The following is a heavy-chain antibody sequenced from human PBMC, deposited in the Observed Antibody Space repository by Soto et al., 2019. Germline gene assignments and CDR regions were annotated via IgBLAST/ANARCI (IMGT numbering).Heavy chain of an antibody. J-gene: IGHJ4*01. D-gene: IGHD2-8*01. CDR2: IDPSDSQT. CDR1: GYSFAGYW. CDR3: ATQIYAGATGTNVQPYFDT. V-gene: IGHV5-10-1*01. Sequence: PGESLKISCKGSGYSFAGYWITWVRQKPGKGLEWMGRIDPSDSQTYYSPSFRGHVTISATKSITTVFLQWSSLRASDTAMYYCATQIYAGATGTNVQPYFDTGGQETPVAVSS.